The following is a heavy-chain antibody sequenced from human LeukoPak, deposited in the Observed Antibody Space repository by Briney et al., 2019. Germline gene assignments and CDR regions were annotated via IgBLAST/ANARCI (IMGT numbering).Heavy chain of an antibody. CDR1: GGSFSGYY. V-gene: IGHV4-34*01. J-gene: IGHJ4*02. Sequence: SETLSLTCAVYGGSFSGYYWSWIRQPPGKGLEWIGSIYYSGSTYYNPSLKSRVTISVDTSKNQFSLKLSSVTAADTAVYYCATPFAMVSDYWGQGTLVTVSS. D-gene: IGHD3-10*01. CDR3: ATPFAMVSDY. CDR2: IYYSGST.